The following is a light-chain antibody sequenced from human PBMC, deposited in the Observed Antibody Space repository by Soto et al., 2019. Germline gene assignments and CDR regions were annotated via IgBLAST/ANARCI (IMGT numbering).Light chain of an antibody. CDR2: GAS. V-gene: IGKV3D-15*01. Sequence: EIVMTQSPATLSVSPGERATLSCRASQSISTELAWYQQKPGQPPSLLIYGASIRATGIPARFSGSGSGTEFTLTISSLQSEDFAVYYGQQYNNWPSLGQGTKLEIK. CDR1: QSISTE. CDR3: QQYNNWPS. J-gene: IGKJ2*01.